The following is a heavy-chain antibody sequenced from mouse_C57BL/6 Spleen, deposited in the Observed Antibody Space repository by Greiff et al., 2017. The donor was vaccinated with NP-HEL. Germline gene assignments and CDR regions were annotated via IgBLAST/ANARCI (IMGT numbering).Heavy chain of an antibody. D-gene: IGHD1-1*01. Sequence: VHVKQSGAELVKPGASVKLSCTASGFNIKDYYMHWVKQRTEQGLEWIGRIDPEDGETKYAPKFQGKATITADTSSNTAYLQLSSLTSEDTAVYYCARGATVVAPYFDYWGQGTTLTVSS. CDR1: GFNIKDYY. CDR3: ARGATVVAPYFDY. CDR2: IDPEDGET. V-gene: IGHV14-2*01. J-gene: IGHJ2*01.